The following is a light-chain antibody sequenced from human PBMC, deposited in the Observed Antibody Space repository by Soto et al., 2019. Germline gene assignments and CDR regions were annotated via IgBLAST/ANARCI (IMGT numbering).Light chain of an antibody. CDR1: QSVSSSY. CDR3: QQYDNSPLT. CDR2: GAS. J-gene: IGKJ4*01. Sequence: DIVLTQSPGTLSLSPGERATLSCRASQSVSSSYLAWYQQKPGQAPRLLIYGASNRATGIPDRFSGSGSGTDFTLTISRPEPEDFAVYYCQQYDNSPLTFGRGTKVDIK. V-gene: IGKV3-20*01.